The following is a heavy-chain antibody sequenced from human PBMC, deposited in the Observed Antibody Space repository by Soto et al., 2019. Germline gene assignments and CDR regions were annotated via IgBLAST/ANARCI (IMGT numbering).Heavy chain of an antibody. D-gene: IGHD3-16*01. J-gene: IGHJ1*01. V-gene: IGHV3-21*06. CDR1: GFMFSAYT. CDR3: ATPYYFNH. Sequence: GGSLRLSCAASGFMFSAYTMNWVRQAPGKVLEWLSSISDDSSYIDYADSLRGRFTVSRDNARNSLYLQIDSLGVEDTAVYYCATPYYFNHWGPGNLVTVSS. CDR2: ISDDSSYI.